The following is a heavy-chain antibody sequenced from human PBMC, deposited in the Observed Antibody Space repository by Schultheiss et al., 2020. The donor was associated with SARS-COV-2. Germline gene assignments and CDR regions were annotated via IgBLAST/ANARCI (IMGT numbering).Heavy chain of an antibody. CDR2: IWYDGSNK. D-gene: IGHD5-18*01. CDR1: GFTFSSYG. V-gene: IGHV3-33*01. J-gene: IGHJ6*02. Sequence: GGSLRLSCAASGFTFSSYGMHWVRQAPGKGLEWVAVIWYDGSNKYYADSVKGRFTISRDNSKNTLYLQMNSLRAEDTAVYYCARERADVDTAMVTYYYYYYGMDVWGQGTTVTVCS. CDR3: ARERADVDTAMVTYYYYYYGMDV.